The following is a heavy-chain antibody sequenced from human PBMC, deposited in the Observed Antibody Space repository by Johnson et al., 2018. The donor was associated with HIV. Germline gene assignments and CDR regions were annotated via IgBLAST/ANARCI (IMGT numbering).Heavy chain of an antibody. J-gene: IGHJ3*02. D-gene: IGHD6-6*01. CDR2: IPYDGRNK. V-gene: IGHV3-30*03. Sequence: QMQLVESGGGVVQPGRSLRLSCAASGFTFSSYGMHWVRQAPGKGLEWVAVIPYDGRNKYYADPVQGRFPISRDNSKNTLYLQMNSLRAEDTAVYYCARAERSSSGVDAFDIWGQGTMVTVSS. CDR1: GFTFSSYG. CDR3: ARAERSSSGVDAFDI.